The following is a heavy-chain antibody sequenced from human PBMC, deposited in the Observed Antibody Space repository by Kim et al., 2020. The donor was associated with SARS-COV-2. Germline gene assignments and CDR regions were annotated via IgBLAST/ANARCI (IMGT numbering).Heavy chain of an antibody. Sequence: SETLSLTCTVSGGSISSGGYYWSWIRQHPGKGLEWIGYIYYSGSTYYNPSLKSRVTISVDTSKNQFSLKLSSVTAADTAVYYCARSGSFWSGYYKVGGFDPWGQGTLVTVSS. J-gene: IGHJ5*02. CDR3: ARSGSFWSGYYKVGGFDP. D-gene: IGHD3-3*01. CDR2: IYYSGST. V-gene: IGHV4-31*03. CDR1: GGSISSGGYY.